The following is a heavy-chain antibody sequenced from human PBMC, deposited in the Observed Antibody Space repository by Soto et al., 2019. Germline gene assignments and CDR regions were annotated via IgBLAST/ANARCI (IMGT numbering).Heavy chain of an antibody. CDR2: INPSGDST. Sequence: ASVKVSCKASGYTFTSYGISWVRQAPGQGLEWMGIINPSGDSTSYAQEFQGRVTMTRETSTSTLYMELSSLRSEDTAVYYCARAMYSSSWYSPSDYWGQGTLVTVSS. CDR1: GYTFTSYG. J-gene: IGHJ4*02. D-gene: IGHD6-13*01. CDR3: ARAMYSSSWYSPSDY. V-gene: IGHV1-46*01.